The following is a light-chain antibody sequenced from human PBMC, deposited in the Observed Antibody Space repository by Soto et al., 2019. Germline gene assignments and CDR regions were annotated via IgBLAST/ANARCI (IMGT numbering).Light chain of an antibody. V-gene: IGLV2-14*01. CDR1: SSDIGSNNY. CDR3: SSYTTTTRL. Sequence: QSVLTQPASVSGSPGQSITISCTGTSSDIGSNNYVSWFQQRPGKAPTLIIYEVSNRPSGVSTHFSGSKSGNTASLTISWLLPEDEAEYFCSSYTTTTRLFGGGTKVTLL. CDR2: EVS. J-gene: IGLJ3*02.